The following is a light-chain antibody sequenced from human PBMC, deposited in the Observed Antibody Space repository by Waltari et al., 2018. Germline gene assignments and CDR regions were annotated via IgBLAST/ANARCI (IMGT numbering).Light chain of an antibody. V-gene: IGLV2-23*02. J-gene: IGLJ2*01. CDR2: GVT. Sequence: QSALTQPASVSGSPGQSITISCTGSSPDIGPYNVASWYQHHPGKAPKLFIFGVTNRPSGVSNRFSGSKSGNTASLTISGLQTEDEADYYCCSYAGSMVFGGGTKLTVL. CDR1: SPDIGPYNV. CDR3: CSYAGSMV.